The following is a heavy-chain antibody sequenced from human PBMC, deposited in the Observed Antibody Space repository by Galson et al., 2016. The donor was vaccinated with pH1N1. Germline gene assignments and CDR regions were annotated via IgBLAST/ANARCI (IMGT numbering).Heavy chain of an antibody. J-gene: IGHJ3*02. D-gene: IGHD4-17*01. V-gene: IGHV5-51*01. Sequence: QSGAEVKKPGESLKISCKASGYSFTSQWIAWVRQMPGKGLEWMGIIYLGGSLVRYSPSFQGQVTISADKSIDIVYLQWSSLKASDTAIYYCARQNDYGDYRGDAFDIWGQGTMVTVSS. CDR2: IYLGGSLV. CDR1: GYSFTSQW. CDR3: ARQNDYGDYRGDAFDI.